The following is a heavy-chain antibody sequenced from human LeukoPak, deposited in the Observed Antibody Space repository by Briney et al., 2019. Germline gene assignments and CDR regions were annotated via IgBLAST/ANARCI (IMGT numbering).Heavy chain of an antibody. V-gene: IGHV1-2*02. CDR3: TREARVGNWFDP. Sequence: ASVKVSCRASGYTFTDYYIHWVRQAPGQGLEWMGWINPENGGTNYAQKFQGRVTMTRDTSIRTVYMDLSRLRSDDTAVFYCTREARVGNWFDPWGQGTQVTVSS. CDR2: INPENGGT. CDR1: GYTFTDYY. D-gene: IGHD2-2*01. J-gene: IGHJ5*02.